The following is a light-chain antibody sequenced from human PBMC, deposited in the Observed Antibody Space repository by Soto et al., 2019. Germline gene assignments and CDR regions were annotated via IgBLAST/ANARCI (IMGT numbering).Light chain of an antibody. V-gene: IGKV1-5*03. Sequence: IHLTLSPSTLSASVGYRVTITCRASQTISSWLAWYQQKKGKAPTLLIYKASTLNSGVPSRFSGSGYGTEFNLTISSLQTDDFATYYCQHYNSYSEAFGQGTKVDIK. J-gene: IGKJ1*01. CDR2: KAS. CDR1: QTISSW. CDR3: QHYNSYSEA.